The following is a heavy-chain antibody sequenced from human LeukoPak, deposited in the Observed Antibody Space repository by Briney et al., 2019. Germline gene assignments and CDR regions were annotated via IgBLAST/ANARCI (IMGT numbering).Heavy chain of an antibody. J-gene: IGHJ6*03. CDR1: GGSITSYY. CDR3: ARGAVTYYYYYMDV. Sequence: SETLSLTCTVSGGSITSYYWSWIRQSAGKGLEWIGRIYITGSTTYNPSLKSRVTMTLDTSKNQFSLTLSYVTAADTAVYYCARGAVTYYYYYMDVWGKGTTVTISS. D-gene: IGHD4-17*01. CDR2: IYITGST. V-gene: IGHV4-4*07.